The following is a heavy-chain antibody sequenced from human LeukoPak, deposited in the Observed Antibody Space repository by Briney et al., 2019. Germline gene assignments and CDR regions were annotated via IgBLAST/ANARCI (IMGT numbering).Heavy chain of an antibody. D-gene: IGHD3-22*01. CDR1: GFTFSNAW. CDR2: IKTITVGGTT. V-gene: IGHV3-15*07. Sequence: GGSLRLSCAASGFTFSNAWMNWVRQAPGKGLEWVGRIKTITVGGTTDYAAPVKGRFSISRDDSKQTLSLQMNSLKTEDTAFYYCTFKGYDYWGQGILVTVSS. J-gene: IGHJ4*02. CDR3: TFKGYDY.